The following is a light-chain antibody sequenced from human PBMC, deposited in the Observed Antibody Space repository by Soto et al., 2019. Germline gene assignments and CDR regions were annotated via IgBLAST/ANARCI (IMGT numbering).Light chain of an antibody. J-gene: IGKJ3*01. V-gene: IGKV3-20*01. CDR1: QSVSSSY. CDR2: GAS. CDR3: QKYGSAPFT. Sequence: EIVLTQSPGTLSLSPGERATLSCRASQSVSSSYLAWYQQKPGQAPRLLIYGASSRATGIPARFSGSGSGTDFTLTISCLEPEDVAEYYCQKYGSAPFTFGAGTKVDIK.